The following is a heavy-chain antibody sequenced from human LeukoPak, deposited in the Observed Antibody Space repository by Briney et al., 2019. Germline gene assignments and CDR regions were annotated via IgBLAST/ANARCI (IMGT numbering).Heavy chain of an antibody. CDR1: GYRFTTYW. CDR3: ARHNYGGNFLTFDP. CDR2: IYPGDSDT. V-gene: IGHV5-51*01. D-gene: IGHD4-23*01. Sequence: RGESLKISCKGSGYRFTTYWIGWVRQMPGKGLEWMAIIYPGDSDTKFNPSFQGQVTISADKSISTAYLQWSSLKASDTAMYYCARHNYGGNFLTFDPWGQGTLVTVSS. J-gene: IGHJ5*02.